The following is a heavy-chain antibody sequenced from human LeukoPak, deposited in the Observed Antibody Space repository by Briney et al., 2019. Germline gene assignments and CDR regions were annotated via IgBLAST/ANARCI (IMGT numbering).Heavy chain of an antibody. Sequence: PGGSLRLSCAASGFTFSSYAMSWVRQAPGKGLEWVSAISGSGGSTYYADSVKGRFTISRDNSKNTLYLQMNSLRAEDTAVYYCARDGGVGRWAFDIWGQGTMVTVSS. D-gene: IGHD3-10*01. V-gene: IGHV3-23*01. CDR1: GFTFSSYA. CDR2: ISGSGGST. CDR3: ARDGGVGRWAFDI. J-gene: IGHJ3*02.